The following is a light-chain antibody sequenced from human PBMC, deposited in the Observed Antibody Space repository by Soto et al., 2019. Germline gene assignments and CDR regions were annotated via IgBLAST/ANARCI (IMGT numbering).Light chain of an antibody. J-gene: IGLJ1*01. CDR1: SSDVGGYNC. CDR3: SSYTSSSTPYV. CDR2: EVS. Sequence: QSALTQPASVSGSPGQSITISCTGTSSDVGGYNCVSWYQQHPGKAPKLMIYEVSNRPSRVSNRFSGSKSGNTASLTISGIQADDEADYYCSSYTSSSTPYVYGTGTKLTVL. V-gene: IGLV2-14*01.